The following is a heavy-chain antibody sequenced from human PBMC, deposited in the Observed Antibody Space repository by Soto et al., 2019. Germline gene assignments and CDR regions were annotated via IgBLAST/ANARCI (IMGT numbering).Heavy chain of an antibody. CDR2: ISWNSDNI. J-gene: IGHJ4*02. Sequence: SLRLSCSVSVFTFDDYAMHWCRQAPGKGLEWVSGISWNSDNIAYADSVKGRFTISRDSAKNSLYLQMDSLRAEDTAFYYCAKDSTYYYDSSGYYFYYFDFWGQGTLVTVSS. CDR3: AKDSTYYYDSSGYYFYYFDF. V-gene: IGHV3-9*01. CDR1: VFTFDDYA. D-gene: IGHD3-22*01.